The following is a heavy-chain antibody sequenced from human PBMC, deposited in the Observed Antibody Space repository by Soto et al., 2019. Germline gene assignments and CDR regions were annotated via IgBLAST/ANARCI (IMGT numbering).Heavy chain of an antibody. V-gene: IGHV4-34*01. Sequence: SETLSLTCAVYGGSFSGYYWSWIRQPPGKGLEWIGEINHSGSTNYNPSLKSRVTISVDTSKNQFSLKLSSVTAADTAVYYCARGRGSYYYYYYGMDVWGQGATVTVSS. CDR1: GGSFSGYY. CDR2: INHSGST. CDR3: ARGRGSYYYYYYGMDV. D-gene: IGHD1-26*01. J-gene: IGHJ6*02.